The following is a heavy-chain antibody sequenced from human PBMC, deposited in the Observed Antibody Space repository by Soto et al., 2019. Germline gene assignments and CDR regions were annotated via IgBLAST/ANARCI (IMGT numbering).Heavy chain of an antibody. CDR1: GGTFSSYA. V-gene: IGHV1-69*12. D-gene: IGHD1-1*01. CDR2: IIRNFGTP. J-gene: IGHJ6*02. Sequence: QVQLVQSGAEVKKPGSSMKVSCKASGGTFSSYAINWVRRAPGQGLEWMGGIIRNFGTPDYAQRGQGRVTMTADEATGTADMELSSRRSEDSGVYYGARPGRNEYCCDGMDGWGQGTTVTGS. CDR3: ARPGRNEYCCDGMDG.